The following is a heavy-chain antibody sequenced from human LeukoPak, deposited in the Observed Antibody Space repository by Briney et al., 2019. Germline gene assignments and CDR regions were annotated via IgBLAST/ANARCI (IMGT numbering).Heavy chain of an antibody. CDR1: GYSISSGYY. CDR2: VYQIGST. Sequence: SETLSLTCVVSGYSISSGYYWGWIRQPPGKGLEWIGNVYQIGSTYCNPSLTSRVTISIDTSKNQFSLKLNSVTAADTAVYYCARGLSMVRGVTPDYWGQGTLVTVSS. V-gene: IGHV4-38-2*01. CDR3: ARGLSMVRGVTPDY. J-gene: IGHJ4*02. D-gene: IGHD3-10*01.